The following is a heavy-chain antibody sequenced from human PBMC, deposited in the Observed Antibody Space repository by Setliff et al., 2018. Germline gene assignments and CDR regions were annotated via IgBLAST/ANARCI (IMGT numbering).Heavy chain of an antibody. CDR1: GGTFSSYG. Sequence: WASVKVSCKASGGTFSSYGVTWVRQAPGQGLEWMGGTIPIFGSTNYAQQFQGRVTIITDESTSTAYMELTSLRSEDTAVYYCARVPPGYCSGGSCQRWFDPWGQGTLVTVSS. D-gene: IGHD2-15*01. CDR2: TIPIFGST. V-gene: IGHV1-69*05. J-gene: IGHJ5*02. CDR3: ARVPPGYCSGGSCQRWFDP.